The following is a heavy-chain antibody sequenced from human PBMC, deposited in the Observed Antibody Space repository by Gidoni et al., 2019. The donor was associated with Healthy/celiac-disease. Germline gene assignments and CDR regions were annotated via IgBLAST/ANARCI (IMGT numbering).Heavy chain of an antibody. Sequence: EVQLVESGGGLVQPGRSLRLSCAASGFTFDDYAMHWVRQAPGKGLAWVSGISWNSGSIGYADSVKGRFTISRDNAKNSLYLQMNSLRAEDTALYYCAKANKRLKWSPGNILYYFDYWGQGTLVTVSS. CDR3: AKANKRLKWSPGNILYYFDY. V-gene: IGHV3-9*01. CDR1: GFTFDDYA. D-gene: IGHD2-8*01. J-gene: IGHJ4*02. CDR2: ISWNSGSI.